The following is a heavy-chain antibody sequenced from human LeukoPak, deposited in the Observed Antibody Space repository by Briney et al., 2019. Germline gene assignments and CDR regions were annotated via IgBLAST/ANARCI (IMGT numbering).Heavy chain of an antibody. D-gene: IGHD3-22*01. CDR3: ATRFHYYDSSGYSNGGNWFDP. CDR1: GYTLTELS. J-gene: IGHJ5*02. CDR2: FDPEDGET. Sequence: GASVKVSCKVSGYTLTELSMHWVRQAPGKGLGWMGGFDPEDGETIYAQKFQGRVTMTEDTSTDTAYMELSSLRSEDTAVYYCATRFHYYDSSGYSNGGNWFDPWGQGTLVTVSS. V-gene: IGHV1-24*01.